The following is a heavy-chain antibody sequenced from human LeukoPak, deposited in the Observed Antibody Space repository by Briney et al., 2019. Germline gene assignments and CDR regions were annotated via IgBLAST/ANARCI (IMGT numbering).Heavy chain of an antibody. D-gene: IGHD1-14*01. CDR1: GYTFTSYD. J-gene: IGHJ6*03. CDR2: IIPIFATT. V-gene: IGHV1-69*13. Sequence: SVKVSCKASGYTFTSYDINWVRQATGQGLEWMAGIIPIFATTNYAQEFQGRVSLTADESTSTVYMELSSLRYDDTAVYYCARGPPLTYDHTPEGYYHYYMDVWGEGTTVTISS. CDR3: ARGPPLTYDHTPEGYYHYYMDV.